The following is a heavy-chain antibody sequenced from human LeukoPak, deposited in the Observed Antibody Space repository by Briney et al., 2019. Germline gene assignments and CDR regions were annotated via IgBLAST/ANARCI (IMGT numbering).Heavy chain of an antibody. J-gene: IGHJ4*02. CDR2: IYYSGST. CDR3: ARDPLGSYSSSWNFDY. V-gene: IGHV4-39*07. D-gene: IGHD6-13*01. Sequence: SETLSLTCTVSGGSISSSSYYWGWIHQPPGKGLEWIGSIYYSGSTYYNPSLKSRVTISVDTSKNQFSLKLSSVTAADTAVYYCARDPLGSYSSSWNFDYWGQGTLVTVSS. CDR1: GGSISSSSYY.